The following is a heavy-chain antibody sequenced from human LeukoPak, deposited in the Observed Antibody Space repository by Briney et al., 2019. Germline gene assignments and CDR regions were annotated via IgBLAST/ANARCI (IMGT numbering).Heavy chain of an antibody. CDR3: ARQGGFYDNRGYNDAFDI. CDR1: GYSFTSYW. CDR2: IYPGDSYT. Sequence: GESLKISCRGSGYSFTSYWIGWVRQMPGKGLEWMGIIYPGDSYTNYSPSFQGHVTISVDKSISTAYLQWSSLKASDTAMYYCARQGGFYDNRGYNDAFDIWGQGTVVTVSS. J-gene: IGHJ3*02. V-gene: IGHV5-51*01. D-gene: IGHD3-22*01.